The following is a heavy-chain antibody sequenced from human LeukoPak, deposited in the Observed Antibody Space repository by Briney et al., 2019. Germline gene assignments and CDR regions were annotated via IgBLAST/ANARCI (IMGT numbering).Heavy chain of an antibody. CDR3: ARVLDFWSGSADY. CDR2: IKQDGSEK. D-gene: IGHD3-3*01. V-gene: IGHV3-7*01. Sequence: GSLRLSCAASGFTFSSYWMSWVHQAPGKGLEWVANIKQDGSEKYYVDSVKGRFTISRDNAKNSLYLQMNSLRAEDTAVYYCARVLDFWSGSADYWGQGTLVTVSS. CDR1: GFTFSSYW. J-gene: IGHJ4*02.